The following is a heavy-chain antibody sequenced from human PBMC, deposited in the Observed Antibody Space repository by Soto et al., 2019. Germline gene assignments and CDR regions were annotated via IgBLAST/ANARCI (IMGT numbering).Heavy chain of an antibody. V-gene: IGHV3-23*01. Sequence: GGSLRLSCAVSGFTFRSSPMSWVRRAPGKGLEWFSGINGGDDSKPYAESVRGRFTITRDNSKNTLYLNMNSLRAEDTALYYCAKARCTTTDCYVPDYWGRGTLVTVSS. CDR2: INGGDDSK. CDR3: AKARCTTTDCYVPDY. D-gene: IGHD1-26*01. J-gene: IGHJ4*02. CDR1: GFTFRSSP.